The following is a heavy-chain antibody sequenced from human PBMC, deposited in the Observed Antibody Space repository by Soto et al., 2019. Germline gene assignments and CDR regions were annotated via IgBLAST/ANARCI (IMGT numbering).Heavy chain of an antibody. CDR3: AKDLSQVGYYYYGMDV. V-gene: IGHV3-30*18. J-gene: IGHJ6*02. CDR1: GFTLSSYG. Sequence: GGSLGLSCAASGFTLSSYGMHWARQAPGKGLEWVAVISYDGSNKYYADSVKGRFTISRDNSKNTLYLQMNSLRAEDTAVYYCAKDLSQVGYYYYGMDVWGQGTTLTVSS. CDR2: ISYDGSNK. D-gene: IGHD2-2*01.